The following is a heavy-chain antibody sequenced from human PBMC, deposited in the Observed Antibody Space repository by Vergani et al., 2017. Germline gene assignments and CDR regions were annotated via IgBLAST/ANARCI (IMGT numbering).Heavy chain of an antibody. CDR1: GFTFSSYG. V-gene: IGHV3-33*06. D-gene: IGHD2-21*02. CDR3: AKGNIVVMTAIPEYFQH. CDR2: IWYDGSNK. J-gene: IGHJ1*01. Sequence: QVQLVESGGGVVQPGRSLRLSCAASGFTFSSYGMHWVRQAPGKGLEWVAVIWYDGSNKYYADSVKGRFTISRDNSKNTLYLQMNSLRAEDTAVYHCAKGNIVVMTAIPEYFQHWGQGTLVTVSS.